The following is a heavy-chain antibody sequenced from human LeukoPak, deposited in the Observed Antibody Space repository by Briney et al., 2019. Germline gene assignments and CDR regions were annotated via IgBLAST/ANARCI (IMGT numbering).Heavy chain of an antibody. D-gene: IGHD4-17*01. Sequence: GGSLRLSCAASGFTFSTYSMNWVRQAPGKGLEWVSYIRGGGSPIYYADSVKGRFTISRDNSKNTLYLQMSSPRPEDTAVYYCAKDFRLTTVTDAFFDYWGQGTLVTVSS. CDR1: GFTFSTYS. V-gene: IGHV3-48*01. J-gene: IGHJ4*02. CDR2: IRGGGSPI. CDR3: AKDFRLTTVTDAFFDY.